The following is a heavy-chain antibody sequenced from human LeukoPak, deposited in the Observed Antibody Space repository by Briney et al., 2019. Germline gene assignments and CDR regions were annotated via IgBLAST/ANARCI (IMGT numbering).Heavy chain of an antibody. V-gene: IGHV3-21*01. CDR1: GFTLSRFN. Sequence: GGSLRLSCEVSGFTLSRFNMHWVRQAPGKGLEWVSGISSSSYYLTYADSVKGRFTVSRDNAKNSVFLLMNSLTAEDTAVYYCARVDCSGASYYLDYWGQGTLVTVSS. CDR3: ARVDCSGASYYLDY. CDR2: ISSSSYYL. D-gene: IGHD2-15*01. J-gene: IGHJ4*02.